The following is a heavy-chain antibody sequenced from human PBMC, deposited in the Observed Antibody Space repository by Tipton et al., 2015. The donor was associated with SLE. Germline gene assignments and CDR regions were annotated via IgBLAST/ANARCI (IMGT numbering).Heavy chain of an antibody. Sequence: TLSLTCTVSGGSISSSSYYWGWIRQPPGKGLEWIGRIYSKGSTNSNPSLKSRVTISVDTSKNQFSLKLSSVTAADTAVYYCARHDYDSNGYYQHYFDYWGQGTLVTVSS. V-gene: IGHV4-61*02. D-gene: IGHD3-22*01. CDR3: ARHDYDSNGYYQHYFDY. CDR2: IYSKGST. J-gene: IGHJ4*02. CDR1: GGSISSSSYY.